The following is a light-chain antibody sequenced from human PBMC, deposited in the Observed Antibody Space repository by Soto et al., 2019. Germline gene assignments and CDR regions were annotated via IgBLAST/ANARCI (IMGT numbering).Light chain of an antibody. CDR3: QQYNTWPPT. CDR1: ESIISSY. J-gene: IGKJ1*01. CDR2: GAS. Sequence: EIVWTQSPGTLSLSPGERATLSCRATESIISSYLAWYQQKPGQAPRLLIYGASTRATGIPARFSGSGSGTEFTLSIGSLQSEDFAIYYCQQYNTWPPTFGQGTKVDIK. V-gene: IGKV3-15*01.